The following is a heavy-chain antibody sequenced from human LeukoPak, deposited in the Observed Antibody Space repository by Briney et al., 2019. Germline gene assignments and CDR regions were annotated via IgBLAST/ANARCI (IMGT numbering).Heavy chain of an antibody. CDR2: IYYSGST. V-gene: IGHV4-59*01. J-gene: IGHJ4*02. Sequence: PSETLSLTCTVSGGSISSYYWSWIRQPPGKGLEWIGYIYYSGSTNYNPSLKSRVTISVDTSKNQFSLKLSSVTAADTAVYYCARVSTVAAGTFPFDYWGQGTLVTVSS. CDR1: GGSISSYY. CDR3: ARVSTVAAGTFPFDY. D-gene: IGHD4-23*01.